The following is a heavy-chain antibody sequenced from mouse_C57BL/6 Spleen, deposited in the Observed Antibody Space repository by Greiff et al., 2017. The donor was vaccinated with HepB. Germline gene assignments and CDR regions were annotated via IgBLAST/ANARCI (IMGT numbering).Heavy chain of an antibody. CDR2: IYPGGGYT. D-gene: IGHD1-1*01. CDR1: GYTFTNYW. J-gene: IGHJ4*01. V-gene: IGHV1-63*01. Sequence: QVQLQQPGAELVRPGTSVKMSCKASGYTFTNYWIGWAKQRPGHGLEWIGDIYPGGGYTNYNEKFKGKATLTADKSSSTAYMQFSSLTSEDSAIYYCAREATVVAGYYAMDYWGQGTSVTVSS. CDR3: AREATVVAGYYAMDY.